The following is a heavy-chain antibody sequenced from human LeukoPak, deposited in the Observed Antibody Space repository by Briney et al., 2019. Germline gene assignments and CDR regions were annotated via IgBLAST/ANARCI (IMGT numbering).Heavy chain of an antibody. J-gene: IGHJ6*02. CDR3: ARRPIKYYYSGIDV. CDR2: ISYDGSNK. Sequence: GGSLRLSCAASGFTFSSYGMHWVRQARGKGLEWVTVISYDGSNKYYADSVNAPFTISRDNSNYTLYLQMNRLRPEDTAVYYCARRPIKYYYSGIDVWGQGTTVTVSS. CDR1: GFTFSSYG. V-gene: IGHV3-30*03.